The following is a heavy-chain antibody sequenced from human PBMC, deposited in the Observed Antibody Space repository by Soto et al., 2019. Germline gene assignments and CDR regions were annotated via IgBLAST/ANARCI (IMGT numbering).Heavy chain of an antibody. V-gene: IGHV1-18*01. Sequence: QVQLVQSGAEVKKPGASVKVSCKASGYTFTSYCISWVRQAPGQGLEWMGWSSAYNGNTNYAQKLQGRVTMNTDTSTSTADMEQKSLRSDDTAVYYCARADTMVRGVTTRYDYWGQGTLVTVSS. D-gene: IGHD3-10*01. J-gene: IGHJ4*02. CDR1: GYTFTSYC. CDR3: ARADTMVRGVTTRYDY. CDR2: SSAYNGNT.